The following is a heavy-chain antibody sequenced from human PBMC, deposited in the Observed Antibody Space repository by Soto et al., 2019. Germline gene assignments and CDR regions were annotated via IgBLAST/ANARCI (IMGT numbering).Heavy chain of an antibody. CDR3: ATGMRMARYGAFDY. CDR1: GLTFSNVW. J-gene: IGHJ4*02. Sequence: EVQLVESGGGLVKPGGSLRLSCAVSGLTFSNVWMNWVRQAPGKGLEWVGRIKRKDDGGTTDYAAPVKGRFTISRDDSRNTLYLQMNSLYTEATAVYYCATGMRMARYGAFDYWGQGTLVTVSS. CDR2: IKRKDDGGTT. D-gene: IGHD3-16*02. V-gene: IGHV3-15*01.